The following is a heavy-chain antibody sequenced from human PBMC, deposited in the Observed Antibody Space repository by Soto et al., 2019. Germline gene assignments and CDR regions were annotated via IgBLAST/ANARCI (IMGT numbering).Heavy chain of an antibody. V-gene: IGHV1-2*04. D-gene: IGHD6-19*01. CDR1: GYTFTGYY. CDR3: ASDKNVGGLYDY. J-gene: IGHJ4*02. CDR2: INPNSGGT. Sequence: ASVKVSCKASGYTFTGYYMHWVRQAPGQGLEWMGWINPNSGGTNYAQKFQGWVTMTRDTSISTAYMELSRLRSDDTAVYYCASDKNVGGLYDYWGQGTLVTVSS.